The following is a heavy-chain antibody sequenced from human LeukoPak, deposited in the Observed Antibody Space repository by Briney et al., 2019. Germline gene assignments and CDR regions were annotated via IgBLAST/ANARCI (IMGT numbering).Heavy chain of an antibody. Sequence: PGGSLRLSCAASGFTFSTYAMFWVRQAQGRGLEGVAAISGRGDNTYYADSVKGRFSISRDNSKNTLYLQMNSLRAGDTAVYYCALSSCGGDCYSGVDYWGQGSLVTVSS. CDR3: ALSSCGGDCYSGVDY. V-gene: IGHV3-23*01. J-gene: IGHJ4*02. CDR1: GFTFSTYA. D-gene: IGHD2-21*02. CDR2: ISGRGDNT.